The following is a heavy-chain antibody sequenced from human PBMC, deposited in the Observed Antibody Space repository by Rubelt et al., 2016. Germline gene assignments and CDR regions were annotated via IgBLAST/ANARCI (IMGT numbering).Heavy chain of an antibody. CDR2: IYYSGST. D-gene: IGHD7-27*01. V-gene: IGHV4-39*07. CDR1: GGSISSSSYY. CDR3: ARHNWGLYYFDY. Sequence: QLQLQESGPGLVKPSETLSLTCTVSGGSISSSSYYWGWIRQPPGKGLEWIGTIYYSGSTYYNPSLKCRVTISVDTSKNQFSLKLSSVTAADTAVYYCARHNWGLYYFDYWGQGTLVTVSS. J-gene: IGHJ4*02.